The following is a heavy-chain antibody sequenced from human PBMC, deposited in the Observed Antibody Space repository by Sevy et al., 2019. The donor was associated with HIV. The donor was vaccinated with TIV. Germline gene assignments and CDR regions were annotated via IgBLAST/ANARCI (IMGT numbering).Heavy chain of an antibody. J-gene: IGHJ4*02. V-gene: IGHV4-34*01. CDR2: INHSGST. D-gene: IGHD5-18*01. CDR3: ARGDTAMAIDY. Sequence: SETLSLTCAVYGGTFSGYYWSWICQPPGKGLEWIGEINHSGSTNYNPSLKSRVTISVDTSKNQFSLKLSSVTAADTAVYYCARGDTAMAIDYWGQGTLVTVSS. CDR1: GGTFSGYY.